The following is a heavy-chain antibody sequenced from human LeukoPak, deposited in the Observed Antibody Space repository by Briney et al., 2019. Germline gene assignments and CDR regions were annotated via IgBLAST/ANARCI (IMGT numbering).Heavy chain of an antibody. CDR3: ARDMEEEQQLGPMDY. V-gene: IGHV3-64*01. J-gene: IGHJ4*02. CDR2: ISSNGGST. Sequence: PGGSLRLSCAASGFTFSSYAMHWVRQAPGKGLEYVLAISSNGGSTYYANSVKGRFTISRDNSKNTLYLQMGSLRAEDMAVYYCARDMEEEQQLGPMDYWGQGTLVTVSS. CDR1: GFTFSSYA. D-gene: IGHD6-13*01.